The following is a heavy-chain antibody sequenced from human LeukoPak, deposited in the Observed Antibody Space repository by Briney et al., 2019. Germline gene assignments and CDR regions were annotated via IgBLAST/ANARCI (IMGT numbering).Heavy chain of an antibody. CDR1: GGSISSSSYY. V-gene: IGHV4-39*07. Sequence: PSETLSLTCTISGGSISSSSYYWGWIRQPPGKGLEWIGSIYHSGSTYYNPSLKSRVTISVDTSKNQFSLRLSSVTAADTAVYYCARVVGATTVYYFDYWGQGTLVTVSS. CDR3: ARVVGATTVYYFDY. D-gene: IGHD1-26*01. J-gene: IGHJ4*02. CDR2: IYHSGST.